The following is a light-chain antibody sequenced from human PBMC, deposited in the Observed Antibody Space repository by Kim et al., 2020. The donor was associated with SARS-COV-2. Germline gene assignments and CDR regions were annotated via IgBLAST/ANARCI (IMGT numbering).Light chain of an antibody. V-gene: IGKV3-20*01. Sequence: LSPGERATLSCRASQSVTSYLALYQQRPGQAPRLIIYAASTRATGIPDRFSGSGSGADFTLTISRLEPEDFAVYYCQQYGGTPRTFGQGTKVDIK. CDR3: QQYGGTPRT. CDR2: AAS. CDR1: QSVTSY. J-gene: IGKJ1*01.